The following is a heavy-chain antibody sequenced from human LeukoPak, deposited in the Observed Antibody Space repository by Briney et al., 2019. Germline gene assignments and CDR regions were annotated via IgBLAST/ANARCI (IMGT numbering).Heavy chain of an antibody. CDR2: IYHSGST. Sequence: SETLSLTCAVSGGSISSSNWWSWVRQPPGKGLEWIGEIYHSGSTNYNPSLKSRVTISVDTSKNQFSLKLSSVTAADTAVYYCARGSGGSRKFDPWGQGTLVTVSS. CDR1: GGSISSSNW. V-gene: IGHV4-4*02. J-gene: IGHJ5*02. D-gene: IGHD2-15*01. CDR3: ARGSGGSRKFDP.